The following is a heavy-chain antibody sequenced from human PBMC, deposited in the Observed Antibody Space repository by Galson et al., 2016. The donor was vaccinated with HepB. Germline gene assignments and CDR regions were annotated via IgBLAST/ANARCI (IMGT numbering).Heavy chain of an antibody. Sequence: TLSLTCAVYGGSFSGYYWSWIRQPPGKGLEWLGYIYYSGSTYYNPSLKSRVTISVDTSKNQFSLKLSSVTAADTAVYYCARTGQTWLLFNYWGQGTLVTVSS. D-gene: IGHD3-22*01. CDR3: ARTGQTWLLFNY. V-gene: IGHV4-34*09. J-gene: IGHJ4*02. CDR2: IYYSGST. CDR1: GGSFSGYY.